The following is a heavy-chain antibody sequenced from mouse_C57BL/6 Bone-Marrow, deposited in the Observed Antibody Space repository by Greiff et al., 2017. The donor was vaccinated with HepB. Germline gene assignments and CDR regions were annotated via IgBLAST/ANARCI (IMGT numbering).Heavy chain of an antibody. V-gene: IGHV5-4*01. CDR1: GFTFSSYA. J-gene: IGHJ2*01. D-gene: IGHD2-4*01. Sequence: EVKLMESGGGLVKPGGSLKLSCAASGFTFSSYAMSWVRQTPEKRLEWVATISDGGSYTYYPDNVKGRFTISRDNAKNNLYLQMSHLKSEDTAMYYCARDRGDYGPHYFDYWGQGTTLTVSS. CDR2: ISDGGSYT. CDR3: ARDRGDYGPHYFDY.